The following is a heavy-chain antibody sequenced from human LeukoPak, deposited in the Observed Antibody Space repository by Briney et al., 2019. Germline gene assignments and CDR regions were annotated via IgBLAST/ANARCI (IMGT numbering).Heavy chain of an antibody. CDR1: GFTFSSYR. CDR3: ARDISQPGAQGY. J-gene: IGHJ4*02. D-gene: IGHD3-10*01. V-gene: IGHV3-48*01. CDR2: ISSSSSTI. Sequence: GGSLRLSCAASGFTFSSYRMNWVRQAPGKGLEWVSYISSSSSTIYYADAVKGRFTISRDNAKNSLYLQMNSLRTEDTAVYYCARDISQPGAQGYWGQGTLVTVSS.